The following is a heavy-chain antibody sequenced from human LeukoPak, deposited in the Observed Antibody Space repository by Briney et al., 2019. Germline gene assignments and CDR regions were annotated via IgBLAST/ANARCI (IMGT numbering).Heavy chain of an antibody. V-gene: IGHV1-18*01. J-gene: IGHJ5*02. CDR3: AAGLAYYDFWSGYYKTDNWFDP. D-gene: IGHD3-3*01. CDR2: ISAYNGNT. Sequence: ASVKVSCKASGYTFTSYGISWVRQAPGQGLEWMGWISAYNGNTNYAQKFQERVTITRDMSTSTAYMELSSLRSEDTAVYYCAAGLAYYDFWSGYYKTDNWFDPWGQGTLVTVSS. CDR1: GYTFTSYG.